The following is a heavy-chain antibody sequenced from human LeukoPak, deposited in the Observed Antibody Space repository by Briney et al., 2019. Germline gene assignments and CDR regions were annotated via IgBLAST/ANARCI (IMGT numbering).Heavy chain of an antibody. J-gene: IGHJ5*02. CDR1: GGSFSGYY. CDR3: ARVKRGDYVWGSYRYFNWFDP. D-gene: IGHD3-16*02. V-gene: IGHV4-34*01. CDR2: INHSGST. Sequence: SETLSLTCAVYGGSFSGYYWSWIRQPPGKGLEWIGEINHSGSTNYNPSLKSRVTISVDTSKNQFSPKLSSVTAADTAVYYCARVKRGDYVWGSYRYFNWFDPWGQGTLVTVSS.